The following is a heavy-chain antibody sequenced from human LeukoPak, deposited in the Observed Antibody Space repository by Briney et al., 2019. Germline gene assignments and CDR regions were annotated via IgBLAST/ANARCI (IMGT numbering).Heavy chain of an antibody. CDR2: VHYSGNS. Sequence: SETLSLTCAVYGGSFSNYYWGWLRQPPGKGLEWIGSVHYSGNSYYNSSLKSRVIISVDTSKNQFSLQLSSVTAADTAVYYCARLTYYYGSGTYYNPVFDYWGQGTLVTVSS. J-gene: IGHJ4*02. V-gene: IGHV4-34*01. D-gene: IGHD3-10*01. CDR1: GGSFSNYY. CDR3: ARLTYYYGSGTYYNPVFDY.